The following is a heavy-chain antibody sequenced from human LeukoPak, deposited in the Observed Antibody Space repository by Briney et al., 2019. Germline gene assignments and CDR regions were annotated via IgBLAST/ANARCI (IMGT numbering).Heavy chain of an antibody. D-gene: IGHD2-15*01. J-gene: IGHJ3*02. V-gene: IGHV4-34*01. CDR1: GGSFSGYY. Sequence: SETLSLTCAVYGGSFSGYYWSWIRQPQGKWLEWIGEINHSGSTNYNPSLKSRVTISVDTSKNQFSLKLSSVTAADTAVYYCARGPNCSGGSCYQSGFDFDIWGQGTMVTVSS. CDR3: ARGPNCSGGSCYQSGFDFDI. CDR2: INHSGST.